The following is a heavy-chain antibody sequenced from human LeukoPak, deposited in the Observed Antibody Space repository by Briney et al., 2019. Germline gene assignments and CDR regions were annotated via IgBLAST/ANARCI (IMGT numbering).Heavy chain of an antibody. CDR1: GLTFSSYW. J-gene: IGHJ6*04. D-gene: IGHD5-18*01. CDR2: ISSSSSYI. CDR3: ARDRRDTGLRGGMDV. V-gene: IGHV3-21*01. Sequence: KAGGSLRLSCAASGLTFSSYWMSWVRQAPGKGLEWVSSISSSSSYIYYADSVKGRFTISRDNAKNSLYLQMNSLRAEDTAVYYCARDRRDTGLRGGMDVWGKGTTVAVSS.